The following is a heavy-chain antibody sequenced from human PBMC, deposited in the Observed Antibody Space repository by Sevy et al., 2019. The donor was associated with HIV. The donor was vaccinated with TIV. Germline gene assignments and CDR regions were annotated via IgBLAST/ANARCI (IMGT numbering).Heavy chain of an antibody. CDR3: ARDKDILTGYQVGTFDY. V-gene: IGHV1-69*13. J-gene: IGHJ4*02. D-gene: IGHD3-9*01. CDR2: IIPIFGTA. CDR1: GGTFSSYA. Sequence: ASVKVSCKASGGTFSSYAISWVRQAPGQGLEWMGGIIPIFGTANYAQKFQGRVTITADESTSTAYMGLSSLRSEDTAVYYCARDKDILTGYQVGTFDYWGQGTLVTVSS.